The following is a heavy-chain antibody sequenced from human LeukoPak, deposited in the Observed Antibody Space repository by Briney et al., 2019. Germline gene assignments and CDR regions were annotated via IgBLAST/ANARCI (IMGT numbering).Heavy chain of an antibody. CDR1: GYTFTSYG. CDR2: ISAYNGNT. V-gene: IGHV1-18*01. Sequence: GASVKVSCTASGYTFTSYGISWVRQAPGQGLEWMGWISAYNGNTNYAQKLQGRVTMTTDTSTSTAYMELRSLRSDDTAVYYCARVSEWVQHGWFDPWGQGTLVTVSS. CDR3: ARVSEWVQHGWFDP. D-gene: IGHD3-3*01. J-gene: IGHJ5*02.